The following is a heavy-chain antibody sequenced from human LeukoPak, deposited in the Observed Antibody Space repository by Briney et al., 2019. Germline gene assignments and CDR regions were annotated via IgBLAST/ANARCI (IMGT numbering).Heavy chain of an antibody. CDR3: ARGEGGCGWSYAEFFQY. D-gene: IGHD6-19*01. Sequence: PGGSLRLSCAASGFTFSGYGMNWVRQAPGKGLEWVSSISSSSSYIYYADSVKGRFTISRDNAKNSLYLQVNSLRAEDTAVYYCARGEGGCGWSYAEFFQYWGQGTLVTVSS. V-gene: IGHV3-21*01. CDR2: ISSSSSYI. CDR1: GFTFSGYG. J-gene: IGHJ1*01.